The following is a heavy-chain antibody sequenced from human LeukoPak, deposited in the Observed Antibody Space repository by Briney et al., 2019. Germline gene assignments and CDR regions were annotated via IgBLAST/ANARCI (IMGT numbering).Heavy chain of an antibody. V-gene: IGHV1-18*04. CDR2: ISSYNVQT. J-gene: IGHJ3*02. Sequence: ASVKVSCKASGYTFSSYGISWGRHAPGQGLEWMGGISSYNVQTPYARTFHGRVTMTTDTSTSTAYMELKSLRSDDTAGYFCASEDYDFWTGHDPCDIWGPGTMVTVSS. CDR3: ASEDYDFWTGHDPCDI. CDR1: GYTFSSYG. D-gene: IGHD3-3*01.